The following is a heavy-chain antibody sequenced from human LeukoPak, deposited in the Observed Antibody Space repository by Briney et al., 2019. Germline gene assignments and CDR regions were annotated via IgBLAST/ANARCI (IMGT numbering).Heavy chain of an antibody. CDR2: IRHTSTPR. CDR1: GFTFSDYD. CDR3: ARAGSHWHYVY. V-gene: IGHV3-48*01. Sequence: PGGSLRLSCEVSGFTFSDYDMNWVRQAPGKGLEWVSFIRHTSTPRYYADSVKGRFIISRDNARNSLYLQMNSLRVEDTAVYYCARAGSHWHYVYWGQGTVVTVSS. J-gene: IGHJ4*02. D-gene: IGHD3-10*01.